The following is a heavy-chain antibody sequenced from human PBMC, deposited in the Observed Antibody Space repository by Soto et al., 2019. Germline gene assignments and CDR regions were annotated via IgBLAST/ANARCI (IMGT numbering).Heavy chain of an antibody. J-gene: IGHJ2*01. D-gene: IGHD6-13*01. Sequence: EVQLLESEGRLVQPGGSLRLSCAASGFTFSSYAMNWVRQAPGKGLEWVSVISGSGDSTYYADSVKGRFTISRDNSKNTLYLQMNSLRAEDTAVYYCAKRGAGGYFDLWGRGTLVTVSS. CDR2: ISGSGDST. CDR3: AKRGAGGYFDL. CDR1: GFTFSSYA. V-gene: IGHV3-23*01.